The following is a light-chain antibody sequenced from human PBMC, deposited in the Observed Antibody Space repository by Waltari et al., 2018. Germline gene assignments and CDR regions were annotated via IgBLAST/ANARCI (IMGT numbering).Light chain of an antibody. J-gene: IGKJ1*01. Sequence: DIQMTQTPSSLSASVGDRVTISCQASQDINNYLNWYQQKPGKAPKLLIYDASNLEIGVPSRFSGGGSGTEFTLTISSLQPDDFATYYCQQYNSYSGTFGQGTKVEIK. CDR3: QQYNSYSGT. CDR1: QDINNY. CDR2: DAS. V-gene: IGKV1-33*01.